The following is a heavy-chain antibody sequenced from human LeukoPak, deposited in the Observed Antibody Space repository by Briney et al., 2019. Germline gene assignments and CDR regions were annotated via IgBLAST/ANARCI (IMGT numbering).Heavy chain of an antibody. D-gene: IGHD3-10*01. CDR3: AGVRGVTFYYYYGMDV. CDR2: IWYDGSNK. Sequence: GGSLRLSCAASGFTFSSYGMHWVRQAPGKGLEWVAVIWYDGSNKYYADSVKGRFTISRDNSKNTLYLQMNSLRAEDTAVYYCAGVRGVTFYYYYGMDVWGQGTTVTVSS. V-gene: IGHV3-33*01. J-gene: IGHJ6*02. CDR1: GFTFSSYG.